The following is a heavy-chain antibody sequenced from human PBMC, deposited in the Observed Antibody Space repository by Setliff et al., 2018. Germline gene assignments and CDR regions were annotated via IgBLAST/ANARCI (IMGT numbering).Heavy chain of an antibody. V-gene: IGHV4-4*08. D-gene: IGHD6-13*01. CDR1: GGSISSYY. CDR3: ARDPASPPAAGGWFDP. Sequence: SETLSLTCTVSGGSISSYYWSWIRQPPGKGLEWIGYIYTSGSTNYNPSLKSRVTISIDTSKNQFSLKLNSVTAADAAVYYCARDPASPPAAGGWFDPWGQGTLVTVSS. J-gene: IGHJ5*02. CDR2: IYTSGST.